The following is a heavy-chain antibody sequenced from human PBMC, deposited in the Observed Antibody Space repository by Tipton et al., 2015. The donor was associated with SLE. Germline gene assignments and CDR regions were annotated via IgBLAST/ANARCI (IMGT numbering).Heavy chain of an antibody. CDR3: ARDSSIVGATSQPGAS. CDR2: INPNSGGT. J-gene: IGHJ5*02. Sequence: QSGAEVKKPGASVKVSCKASGYTFTGYYMHWVRQAPGQGLEWMGWINPNSGGTNYAQKFQGRVTMTRDTSISTAYMELSRLRSDDTAVYYWARDSSIVGATSQPGASWGQGTLVPVSS. D-gene: IGHD1-26*01. CDR1: GYTFTGYY. V-gene: IGHV1-2*02.